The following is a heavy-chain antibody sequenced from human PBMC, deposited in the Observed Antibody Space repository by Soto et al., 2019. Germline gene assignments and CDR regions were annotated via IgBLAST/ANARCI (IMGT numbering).Heavy chain of an antibody. CDR1: GFTFSIYA. J-gene: IGHJ4*02. CDR3: AKDRRRYYDFWSGYLTFDY. V-gene: IGHV3-23*01. Sequence: WGSLVLSCASSGFTFSIYAMSWVRQAPGKGLEWVSAISGSGGSTYYADSVKGRFTISRDNSKNTLYLQMNSLRAEDTAVYYCAKDRRRYYDFWSGYLTFDYWGQGTLVTVSS. D-gene: IGHD3-3*01. CDR2: ISGSGGST.